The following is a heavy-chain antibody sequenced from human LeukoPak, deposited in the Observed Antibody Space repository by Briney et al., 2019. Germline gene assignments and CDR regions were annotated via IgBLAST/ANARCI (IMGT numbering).Heavy chain of an antibody. V-gene: IGHV3-15*07. CDR1: FSSFNKAW. J-gene: IGHJ4*02. CDR2: MKSTTDGGST. Sequence: GGSLRLSCAGSFSSFNKAWMNWVRQAPGKGLEWVGRMKSTTDGGSTDYAAPVKGRFIISRDDSVKMAYLEMNRLKIEDTAVYYCSTHPTSGFWGQGTLVTVSS. D-gene: IGHD2-15*01. CDR3: STHPTSGF.